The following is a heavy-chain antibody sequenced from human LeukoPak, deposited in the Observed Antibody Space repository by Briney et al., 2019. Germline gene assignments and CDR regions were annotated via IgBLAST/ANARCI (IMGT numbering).Heavy chain of an antibody. Sequence: GASVKVSCKASGGTFSSYAICWVRQAPGQGLEWMGGIIPIFGTANYAQKFQGRVTITADESTSTAYMELSSLRSEDTAVYYCARGISYYDSSGYSRFPNYGMDVWGQGTTVTVSS. D-gene: IGHD3-22*01. CDR2: IIPIFGTA. V-gene: IGHV1-69*01. CDR1: GGTFSSYA. J-gene: IGHJ6*02. CDR3: ARGISYYDSSGYSRFPNYGMDV.